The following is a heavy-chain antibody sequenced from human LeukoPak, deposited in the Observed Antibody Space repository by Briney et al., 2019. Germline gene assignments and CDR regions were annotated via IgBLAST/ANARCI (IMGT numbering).Heavy chain of an antibody. V-gene: IGHV4-61*02. Sequence: PSQTLSLTCTVSGGSISSGSYYWSWIRQPAGKGLEWIGRIYTSGSTNYNPSLKSRVTISIDTSKNQFSLKLSSVTAADTAVYYCARQRGSYYFDYWGQGTLVTVSS. CDR3: ARQRGSYYFDY. J-gene: IGHJ4*02. CDR1: GGSISSGSYY. D-gene: IGHD1-26*01. CDR2: IYTSGST.